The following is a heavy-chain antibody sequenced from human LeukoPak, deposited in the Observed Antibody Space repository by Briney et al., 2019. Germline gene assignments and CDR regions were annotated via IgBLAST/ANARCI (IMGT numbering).Heavy chain of an antibody. CDR1: GGSISSGGYY. D-gene: IGHD3-22*01. CDR3: ARARTYYYDSSDGADAFDI. V-gene: IGHV4-61*02. Sequence: PSQTLSLTCTVSGGSISSGGYYWSWIRQHPGKGLEWIGRIYTSGSTNYNPSLKSRVTMSVDTSKNQFSLKLSSVTAADTAVYYCARARTYYYDSSDGADAFDIWGQGTMVTVSS. CDR2: IYTSGST. J-gene: IGHJ3*02.